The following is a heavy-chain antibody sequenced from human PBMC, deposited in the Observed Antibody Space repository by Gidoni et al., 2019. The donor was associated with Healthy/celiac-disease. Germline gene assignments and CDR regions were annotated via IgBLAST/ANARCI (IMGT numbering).Heavy chain of an antibody. J-gene: IGHJ4*02. V-gene: IGHV4-39*01. CDR1: GGSISSSSYY. CDR2: IYYSGST. CDR3: AIVGARGRAFDY. D-gene: IGHD1-26*01. Sequence: QLQLQESGPGLVKPSETLSLTCTVSGGSISSSSYYWGWIRQPPGKGLEWIGSIYYSGSTSYNPSLKSRVTISVDTSKNQFSLKLSSVTAADTAVYYCAIVGARGRAFDYWGQGTLVTVSS.